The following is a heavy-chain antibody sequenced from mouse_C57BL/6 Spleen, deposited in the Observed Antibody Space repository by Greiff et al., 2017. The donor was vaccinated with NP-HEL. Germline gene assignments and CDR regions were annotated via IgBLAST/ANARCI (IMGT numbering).Heavy chain of an antibody. CDR3: ARTGSRGGYFDV. Sequence: VQRVESGPGLVQPSQSLSITCTVSGFSLTSYGVHWVRQSPGKGLEWLGVIWSGGSTDYNAAFISRLSISKDNSKSQVFFKMNSLQADETAIDYCARTGSRGGYFDVWGTGTTVTVSS. CDR2: IWSGGST. V-gene: IGHV2-2*01. CDR1: GFSLTSYG. D-gene: IGHD1-1*01. J-gene: IGHJ1*03.